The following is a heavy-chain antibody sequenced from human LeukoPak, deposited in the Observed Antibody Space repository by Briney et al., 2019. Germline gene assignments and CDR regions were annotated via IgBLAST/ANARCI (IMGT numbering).Heavy chain of an antibody. CDR1: GFTVSSND. Sequence: TGGSLRLSCAASGFTVSSNDMSWVRQAPWKGLEWVSVIYSGGSTYYADSVKGRFTTSRDNAKNTLFPQMNSLRAEDTAVYYCTRDFDFSSAIWGQGTLVTVSS. CDR2: IYSGGST. CDR3: TRDFDFSSAI. V-gene: IGHV3-53*01. D-gene: IGHD3-3*01. J-gene: IGHJ4*02.